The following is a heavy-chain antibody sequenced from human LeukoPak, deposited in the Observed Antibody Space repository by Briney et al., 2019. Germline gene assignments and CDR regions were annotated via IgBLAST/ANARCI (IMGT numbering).Heavy chain of an antibody. D-gene: IGHD5-18*01. J-gene: IGHJ6*02. CDR3: ARDAYPWLHYYYYYYGMDV. V-gene: IGHV3-33*01. CDR1: GFTFSSYG. CDR2: IWYDGSNK. Sequence: GGSLRLSCAASGFTFSSYGMHWVRQAPGKGLEWVAVIWYDGSNKYYADSVKGRFTISRDNSKNTLYLQMNSLRAEDTAVYYCARDAYPWLHYYYYYYGMDVWGQGTTVTVSS.